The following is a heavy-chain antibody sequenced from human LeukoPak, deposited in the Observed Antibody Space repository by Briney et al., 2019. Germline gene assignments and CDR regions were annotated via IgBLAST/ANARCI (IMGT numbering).Heavy chain of an antibody. CDR1: GYTFTSYY. CDR2: INPSGGST. J-gene: IGHJ4*02. V-gene: IGHV1-46*01. Sequence: ASVKVSXKASGYTFTSYYMHWVRQAPGQGLEWMGIINPSGGSTSYAQKFQGRVTITADESTSTAYMELSSLRSEDTAVYYCARVSSGSYYIHFDYWGQGTLVTVSS. CDR3: ARVSSGSYYIHFDY. D-gene: IGHD1-26*01.